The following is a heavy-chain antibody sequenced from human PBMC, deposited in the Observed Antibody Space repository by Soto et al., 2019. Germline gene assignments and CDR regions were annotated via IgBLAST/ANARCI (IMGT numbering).Heavy chain of an antibody. CDR1: GDSIISYF. Sequence: QVQLRESGPGLVKPSETLSLTCTVSGDSIISYFWSWIRQPPGKGLEWIGYLHYSGSTNYNPSLRSRVTTSVYTCQNQFCRRLSCVTAADTAVYYCARANQMARKRNAFDIWGQGTLVTVSS. CDR2: LHYSGST. J-gene: IGHJ3*02. CDR3: ARANQMARKRNAFDI. V-gene: IGHV4-59*01. D-gene: IGHD2-8*01.